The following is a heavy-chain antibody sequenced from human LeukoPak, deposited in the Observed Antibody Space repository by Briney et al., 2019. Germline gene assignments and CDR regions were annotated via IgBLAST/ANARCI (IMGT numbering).Heavy chain of an antibody. J-gene: IGHJ4*02. CDR3: ARDLGGTYRGYFDY. CDR2: ISSNGGST. CDR1: GFTFSSYA. D-gene: IGHD1-26*01. Sequence: EGSLRLSCAASGFTFSSYAMHWVRQAPGKGLEYVSAISSNGGSTYYANSVKGRFTISRDNSKNTLYLQMGSLRAEDTAVYYCARDLGGTYRGYFDYWGQGTLVTVSS. V-gene: IGHV3-64*01.